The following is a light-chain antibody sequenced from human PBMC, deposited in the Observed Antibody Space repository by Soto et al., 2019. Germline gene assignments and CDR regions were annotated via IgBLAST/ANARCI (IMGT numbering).Light chain of an antibody. J-gene: IGKJ5*01. CDR3: QQYASSPIT. Sequence: EVVMTQSPATLSVSPGERATLSCRASHSVSSSLAWYQQKPGQAPRLLISGASTRAAGIPDRFSGSGSETDFTLIISRVEPEDFAVYYCQQYASSPITFGQGTRLEIK. CDR2: GAS. CDR1: HSVSSS. V-gene: IGKV3-20*01.